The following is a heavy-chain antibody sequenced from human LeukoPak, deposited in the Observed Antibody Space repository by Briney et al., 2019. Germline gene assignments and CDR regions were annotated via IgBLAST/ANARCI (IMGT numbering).Heavy chain of an antibody. CDR1: GGTFSSYA. V-gene: IGHV1-69*04. D-gene: IGHD3-22*01. Sequence: SVKVSCKASGGTFSSYAISWVRQAPGQGLEWMGRIIPILGIANYAQKFQGRVTITADKSTSTAYMELCSLRSEDTAVYYCARDLRYSSGYYYWDYWGQGTLVTVSS. CDR2: IIPILGIA. J-gene: IGHJ4*02. CDR3: ARDLRYSSGYYYWDY.